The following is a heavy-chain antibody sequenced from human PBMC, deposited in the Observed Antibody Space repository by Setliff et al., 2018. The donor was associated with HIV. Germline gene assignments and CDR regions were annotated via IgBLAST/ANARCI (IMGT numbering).Heavy chain of an antibody. CDR3: TRDVMEWFGNYFDN. CDR2: IHVSGTT. CDR1: GGSITSGSDY. J-gene: IGHJ4*02. V-gene: IGHV4-61*09. D-gene: IGHD3-3*01. Sequence: TSETLSLTCTVSGGSITSGSDYWSWIRQPAGEGLEWIGHIHVSGTTNYNPSLKSRVTISIDTSKHQFSLQLTSVTAADTAVYFCTRDVMEWFGNYFDNWGQGALVTVSS.